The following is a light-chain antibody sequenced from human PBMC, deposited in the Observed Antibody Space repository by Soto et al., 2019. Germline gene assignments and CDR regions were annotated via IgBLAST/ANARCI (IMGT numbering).Light chain of an antibody. V-gene: IGLV2-14*03. Sequence: QSALTQPASVSGSPQQSITISCTGTSSDIGSYNYVSWYQQHPGKAPKLIIYDVTNRPAGISSRFSASKSGDTASLTISVLQADDESDYFCSSYKSTSTPYVFGTGTKVTVL. J-gene: IGLJ1*01. CDR1: SSDIGSYNY. CDR3: SSYKSTSTPYV. CDR2: DVT.